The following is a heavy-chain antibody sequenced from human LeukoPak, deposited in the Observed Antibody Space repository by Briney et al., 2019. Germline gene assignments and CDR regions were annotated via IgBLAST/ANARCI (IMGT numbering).Heavy chain of an antibody. V-gene: IGHV3-23*01. Sequence: PGRSLRLSCAASGFTFGSYAMSWVRQAPGKGLEWVSGISGRGHTTYHADSVRGRFTISRDNSKNTLYLQMNSLRVDDSAVYYCAKGGHYDSSGYSPFDYWGQGTLVTVSS. J-gene: IGHJ4*02. CDR3: AKGGHYDSSGYSPFDY. CDR2: ISGRGHTT. CDR1: GFTFGSYA. D-gene: IGHD3-22*01.